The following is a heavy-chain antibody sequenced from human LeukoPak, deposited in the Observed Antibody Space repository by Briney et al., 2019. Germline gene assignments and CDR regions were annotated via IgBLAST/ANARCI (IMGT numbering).Heavy chain of an antibody. D-gene: IGHD4-11*01. CDR3: ARGADFINYVPPFGY. CDR1: GFTVSSNY. V-gene: IGHV3-53*01. Sequence: GGSLRLSCAASGFTVSSNYMSWVRQAPGKGLEWVSVIYSGGSTYYADSVKGRFTISRDNSKNTLYLQMNSLRAEDTAVYYCARGADFINYVPPFGYWGQGTLVTVSS. J-gene: IGHJ4*02. CDR2: IYSGGST.